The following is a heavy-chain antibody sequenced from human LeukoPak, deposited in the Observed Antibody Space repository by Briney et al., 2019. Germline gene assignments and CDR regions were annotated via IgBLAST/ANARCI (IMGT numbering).Heavy chain of an antibody. CDR3: ARASGYDVYYYGMDV. Sequence: SETLSLTCHVYGGSISSNYWSWIRQPQGKGREWIGYIYSSGSTNYTPSLKSRVSISVDTSKNQFSLKLSSVTAADTAVYYCARASGYDVYYYGMDVWGQGTTVTVSS. V-gene: IGHV4-59*01. CDR1: GGSISSNY. D-gene: IGHD1-1*01. J-gene: IGHJ6*02. CDR2: IYSSGST.